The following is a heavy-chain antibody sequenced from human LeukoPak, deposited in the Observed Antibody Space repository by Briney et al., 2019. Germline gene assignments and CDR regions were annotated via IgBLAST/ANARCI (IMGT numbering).Heavy chain of an antibody. CDR2: IYYSGST. V-gene: IGHV4-59*01. CDR3: ARVAWTRGYYFDY. J-gene: IGHJ4*02. D-gene: IGHD3/OR15-3a*01. CDR1: GGSISSYY. Sequence: SETLSLTCTVSGGSISSYYWSWIRQPPGKGLEWIGYIYYSGSTNYNPSLKSRVTISVDTSKNQFSLKLSSVTAADTAVDYCARVAWTRGYYFDYWGQGTLVTVSS.